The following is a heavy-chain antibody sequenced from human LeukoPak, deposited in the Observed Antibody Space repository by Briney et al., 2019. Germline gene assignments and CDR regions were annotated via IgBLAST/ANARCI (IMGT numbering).Heavy chain of an antibody. J-gene: IGHJ5*02. V-gene: IGHV4-34*01. CDR1: GGSFSGYY. CDR3: ARQNRGSTMVRGVMDL. CDR2: INHSGST. Sequence: PSETLSLTCAVYGGSFSGYYWSWIRQPPGKGLEWIGEINHSGSTNYNPSLKSRVTISVDTSKNQFSLKLSSVTAADTAVYYCARQNRGSTMVRGVMDLWGQGTLVTVSS. D-gene: IGHD3-10*01.